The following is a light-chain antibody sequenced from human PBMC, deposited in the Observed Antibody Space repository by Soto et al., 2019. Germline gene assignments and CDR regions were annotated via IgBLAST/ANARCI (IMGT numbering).Light chain of an antibody. J-gene: IGKJ3*01. CDR3: QQYCSVPFT. CDR2: GTS. V-gene: IGKV1-27*01. Sequence: DIQMTQSPSSLSASVGDGVIIPCRASQVITNCLVWYQQKPGKVPKLLIFGTSTLQSGVPSRFSGSGSGTDFTLTINSLQPEDVATYYCQQYCSVPFTFGPGTKVDVE. CDR1: QVITNC.